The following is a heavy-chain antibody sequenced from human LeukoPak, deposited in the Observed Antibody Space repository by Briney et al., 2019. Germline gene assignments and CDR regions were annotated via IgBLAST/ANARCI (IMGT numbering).Heavy chain of an antibody. CDR3: ARDPYGYYYMDV. V-gene: IGHV3-53*01. J-gene: IGHJ6*03. CDR1: GFTVSSNY. D-gene: IGHD4-17*01. CDR2: IYSGGST. Sequence: GGSLRLSCAASGFTVSSNYMSWVRQAPGKGLEWVSVIYSGGSTYYADSVEGRFTISRDNSKNTLYLQMNSLRAEDTAVYYCARDPYGYYYMDVWGKGTTVTVSS.